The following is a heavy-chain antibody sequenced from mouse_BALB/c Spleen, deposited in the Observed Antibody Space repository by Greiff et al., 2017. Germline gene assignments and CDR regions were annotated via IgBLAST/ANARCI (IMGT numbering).Heavy chain of an antibody. Sequence: EVKVVESGGGLVQPGGSRKLSCAASGFTFSSFGMHWVRQAPEKGLEWVAYISSGSSTIYYADTVKGRCTISRDNPKNTLFLQMTSLRSEDTAMYYCARCGYYDYYAMDYWGQGTSVTVSS. CDR2: ISSGSSTI. CDR1: GFTFSSFG. J-gene: IGHJ4*01. D-gene: IGHD2-3*01. V-gene: IGHV5-17*02. CDR3: ARCGYYDYYAMDY.